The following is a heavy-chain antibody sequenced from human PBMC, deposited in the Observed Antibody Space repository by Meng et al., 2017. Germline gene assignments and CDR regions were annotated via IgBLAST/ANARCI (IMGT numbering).Heavy chain of an antibody. CDR1: GYTFTSYY. Sequence: ASVKVSCKASGYTFTSYYMHWVRQAPGQGLEWMRIINPSGGSTSYAQKFQGRVTMTRDTSTSTVYMELSSLRSEDTAVYYCARDRARYSYGSGGDCYDHWGQGTLVTVSS. CDR3: ARDRARYSYGSGGDCYDH. CDR2: INPSGGST. V-gene: IGHV1-46*01. D-gene: IGHD2-21*02. J-gene: IGHJ4*02.